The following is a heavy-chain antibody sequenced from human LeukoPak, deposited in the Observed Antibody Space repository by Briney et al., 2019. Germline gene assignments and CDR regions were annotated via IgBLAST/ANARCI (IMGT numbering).Heavy chain of an antibody. CDR1: GGTFSSYA. Sequence: ASVKVSCKASGGTFSSYAISWVRQAPGQGLEWMGGIIPIFGTANYAQKFQGRVTITTDESTSTAYMELSSLRSGDTAVYYCARDPNYYDSSGSIWGQGTMVTVSS. CDR3: ARDPNYYDSSGSI. J-gene: IGHJ3*02. CDR2: IIPIFGTA. V-gene: IGHV1-69*05. D-gene: IGHD3-22*01.